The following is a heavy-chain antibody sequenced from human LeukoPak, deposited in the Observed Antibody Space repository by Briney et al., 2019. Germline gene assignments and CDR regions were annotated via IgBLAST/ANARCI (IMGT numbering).Heavy chain of an antibody. CDR1: GFTFSNYA. CDR3: AKGASIQLWVNDY. Sequence: PGGSLRLSCLASGFTFSNYAMSWVRQAPGKGLEWVSGITISGNTAYYADSVKGRFTISRDNFKNTLYLQMNSLRAEDTAVYYCAKGASIQLWVNDYWGQGTLVTVSS. D-gene: IGHD5-24*01. CDR2: ITISGNTA. V-gene: IGHV3-23*01. J-gene: IGHJ4*02.